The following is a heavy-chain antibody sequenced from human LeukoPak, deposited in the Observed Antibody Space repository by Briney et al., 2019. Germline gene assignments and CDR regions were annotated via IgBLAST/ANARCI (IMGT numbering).Heavy chain of an antibody. J-gene: IGHJ4*02. CDR3: ASGRLIVVVPAAITY. CDR2: IYYSGST. D-gene: IGHD2-2*01. Sequence: SETLSLTCTVSGGSISSYYWGWIRQPPGKGLEWIGSIYYSGSTYYNPSLKSRVTISVDTSKNQFSLKLSSVTAADTAVYYCASGRLIVVVPAAITYWGQGTLVTVSS. V-gene: IGHV4-39*07. CDR1: GGSISSYY.